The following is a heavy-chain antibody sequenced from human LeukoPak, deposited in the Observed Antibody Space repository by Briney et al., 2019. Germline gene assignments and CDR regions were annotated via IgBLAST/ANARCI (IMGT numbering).Heavy chain of an antibody. CDR1: GGSISSSSYY. CDR3: ARRDGYIPPKEVDY. Sequence: SETLSLTCTVSGGSISSSSYYWGWIRQPPGKGLEWIGSIYYSGSTYYNPSLKSRVTISVDPSKNQFSLKLSAVTPADTAVYYCARRDGYIPPKEVDYWGQGTMVTVSS. CDR2: IYYSGST. J-gene: IGHJ4*02. V-gene: IGHV4-39*01. D-gene: IGHD5-24*01.